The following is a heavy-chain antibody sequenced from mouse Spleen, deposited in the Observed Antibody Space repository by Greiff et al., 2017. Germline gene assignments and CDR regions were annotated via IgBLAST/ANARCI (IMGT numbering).Heavy chain of an antibody. CDR3: ASHYYGSSYLDY. Sequence: VQLQQSGPELVKPGASVKISCKASGYSFTGYYMNWVKQSPEKSLEWIGEINPSTGGTTYNQKFKAKATLTVDKSSSTAYMQLKSLTSEDSAVYYCASHYYGSSYLDYWGQGTTLTVSS. D-gene: IGHD1-1*01. V-gene: IGHV1-42*01. CDR1: GYSFTGYY. CDR2: INPSTGGT. J-gene: IGHJ2*01.